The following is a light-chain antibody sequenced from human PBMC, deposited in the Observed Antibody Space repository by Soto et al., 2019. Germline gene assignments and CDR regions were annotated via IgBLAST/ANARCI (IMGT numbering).Light chain of an antibody. V-gene: IGKV1-33*01. Sequence: DIQMTQSPSSLSASVGDRVTITCQASQDISNYLNWFQQKPGKAPKLLIYDASNLETGVPSRFSGSGSGTDFTFTISSLQPEDIATHLCQPYDNLPFTFGPGTKVDIK. J-gene: IGKJ3*01. CDR1: QDISNY. CDR2: DAS. CDR3: QPYDNLPFT.